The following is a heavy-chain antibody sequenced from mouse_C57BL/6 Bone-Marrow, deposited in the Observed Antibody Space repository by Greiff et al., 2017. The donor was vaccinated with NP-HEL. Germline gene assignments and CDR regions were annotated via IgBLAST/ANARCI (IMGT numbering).Heavy chain of an antibody. V-gene: IGHV1-82*01. Sequence: VQLQESGPELVKPGASVKISCKASGYAFSSSWMNWVKQRPGKGLEWIGRIYPGDGDTNYNGKFKGKATLTADKSSSTAYMQLSSLTSEDSAVYFCARWGLRGFAYWGQGTLVTVSA. CDR1: GYAFSSSW. J-gene: IGHJ3*01. D-gene: IGHD2-4*01. CDR3: ARWGLRGFAY. CDR2: IYPGDGDT.